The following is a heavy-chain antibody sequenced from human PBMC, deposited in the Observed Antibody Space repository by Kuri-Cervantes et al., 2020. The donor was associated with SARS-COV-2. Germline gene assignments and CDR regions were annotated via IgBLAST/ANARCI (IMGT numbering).Heavy chain of an antibody. V-gene: IGHV3-15*01. CDR2: IKSKTDGGTT. CDR3: TTDSKGADYYGSGSPPYFDY. D-gene: IGHD3-10*01. CDR1: GFTFSNAW. Sequence: GGSLRLSCAASGFTFSNAWMSWVRQAPGKGLEWVGRIKSKTDGGTTDYAAPVKGRFTISRDDSKNTLYLQMNSLKTEDTAEYYCTTDSKGADYYGSGSPPYFDYWGQGTLVTVSS. J-gene: IGHJ4*02.